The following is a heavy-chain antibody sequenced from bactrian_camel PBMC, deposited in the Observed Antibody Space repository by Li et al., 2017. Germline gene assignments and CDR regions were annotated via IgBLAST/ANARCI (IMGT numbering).Heavy chain of an antibody. J-gene: IGHJ4*01. D-gene: IGHD6*01. V-gene: IGHV3S9*01. CDR1: PYNSSYC. Sequence: HVQLVESGGGSAQVGGSLTLSCLASPYNSSYCMGWFRQAPGKGRDWVANIDSDGSTYYAASVKGRFTSSRDDAKNTMYLQMNNLQPEDTAMYYCAADVGSMSGNCQPNYWGQGTQVTVS. CDR3: AADVGSMSGNCQPNY. CDR2: IDSDGST.